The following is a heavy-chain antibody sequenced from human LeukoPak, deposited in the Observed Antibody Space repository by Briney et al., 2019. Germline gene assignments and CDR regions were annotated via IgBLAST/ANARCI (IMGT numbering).Heavy chain of an antibody. Sequence: GGSLRLSCSASRFTFSSYSLNWVRQAPGGGLEWLSYISSGSTTIYYADSVRGRFTISRDSAKNSLYLQMNSLKVEDTAVYYCARYNSDWSFDYWGQGTLVTVSS. CDR2: ISSGSTTI. CDR1: RFTFSSYS. J-gene: IGHJ4*02. V-gene: IGHV3-48*01. D-gene: IGHD6-19*01. CDR3: ARYNSDWSFDY.